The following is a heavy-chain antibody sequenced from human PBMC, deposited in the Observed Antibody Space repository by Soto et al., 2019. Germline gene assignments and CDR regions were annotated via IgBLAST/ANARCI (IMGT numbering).Heavy chain of an antibody. Sequence: SETLSLTCTVSGGSISSYHWSWIRQSPGKGLEWIGYVFFTGSTKYNPALKRRVTISVDTSKNQFSLKLSSVSAADTGLYYCARSYSGTFYGYDTWGQGILVTVSS. CDR2: VFFTGST. CDR3: ARSYSGTFYGYDT. D-gene: IGHD1-26*01. V-gene: IGHV4-59*01. J-gene: IGHJ5*02. CDR1: GGSISSYH.